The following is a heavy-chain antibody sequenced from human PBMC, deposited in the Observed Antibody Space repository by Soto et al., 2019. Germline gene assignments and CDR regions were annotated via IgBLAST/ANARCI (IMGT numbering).Heavy chain of an antibody. CDR2: IIPILGIA. CDR1: GGTFSSYT. Sequence: SVKVSCKASGGTFSSYTISWVRQAPGQGLEWMGRIIPILGIANYAQKYKGRITITADKSTSTAYMELSSLRSENTAIYNCARDPRGSIAARDDYWGQGTLVTVS. V-gene: IGHV1-69*04. CDR3: ARDPRGSIAARDDY. D-gene: IGHD6-6*01. J-gene: IGHJ4*02.